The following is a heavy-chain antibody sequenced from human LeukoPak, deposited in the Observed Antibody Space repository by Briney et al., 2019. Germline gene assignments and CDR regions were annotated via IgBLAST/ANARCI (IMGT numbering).Heavy chain of an antibody. J-gene: IGHJ5*02. V-gene: IGHV3-30*02. CDR2: IRYDGSNK. CDR3: ARPRNWGSNWFDP. Sequence: GGSLRLSCAASGFTFSYYGMHWVRQDPGKGLEWVAFIRYDGSNKYYGDSVKGRFTISRDNSKNTLYLQMNSLRAEDTAVYYCARPRNWGSNWFDPWGQGTLVTVSS. D-gene: IGHD7-27*01. CDR1: GFTFSYYG.